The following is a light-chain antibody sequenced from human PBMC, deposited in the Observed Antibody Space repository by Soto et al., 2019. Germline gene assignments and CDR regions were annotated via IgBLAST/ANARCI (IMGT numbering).Light chain of an antibody. CDR3: EQYGSSPT. CDR1: QSVSSSY. J-gene: IGKJ1*01. Sequence: EIVLTQSPGTLSLSPGERATLSCRASQSVSSSYLAWYQQKPGQAPRLLIYGASSRATGIPDRFSGSGSGTDFTVTISRLEPEDFEVYYGEQYGSSPTFGQGTKVEIK. CDR2: GAS. V-gene: IGKV3-20*01.